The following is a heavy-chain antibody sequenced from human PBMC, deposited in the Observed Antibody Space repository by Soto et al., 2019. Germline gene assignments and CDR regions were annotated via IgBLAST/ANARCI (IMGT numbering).Heavy chain of an antibody. CDR1: GFNFKKFA. CDR3: AKWSYLDY. Sequence: EVQLLESGGGVVQPGGSLRLSCVASGFNFKKFAMAWVRQAPGEGLEWVSTISGSDGKTYYADSVKGRFSISRDTSRNTLYLQMNSLRADDTAIYYCAKWSYLDYWGQGTRVTVSS. J-gene: IGHJ4*02. V-gene: IGHV3-23*01. D-gene: IGHD3-3*01. CDR2: ISGSDGKT.